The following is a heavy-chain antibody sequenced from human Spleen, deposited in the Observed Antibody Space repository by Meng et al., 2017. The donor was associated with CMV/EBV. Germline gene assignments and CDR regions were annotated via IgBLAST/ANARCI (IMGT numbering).Heavy chain of an antibody. Sequence: ALALTCAVYGTSFSDYSWTGIRHSPRKGLEWIGKIDHRGSTNFNPSLMGRVTMSVDSSKEQFSLRLTSVTAADTAVYYCAGEIDIWGQGTAVTVSS. D-gene: IGHD2-21*01. CDR3: AGEIDI. V-gene: IGHV4-34*01. CDR1: GTSFSDYS. J-gene: IGHJ4*02. CDR2: IDHRGST.